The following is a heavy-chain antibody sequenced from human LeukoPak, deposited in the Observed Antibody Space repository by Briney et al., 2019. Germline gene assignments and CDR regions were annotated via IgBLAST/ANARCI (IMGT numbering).Heavy chain of an antibody. Sequence: GSLRLSCSASGFTFSSYAMHWVRQAPGKGLEYVSVISSNGGSIYYADSVKGRFTISRDNSKNTLYLQMSSLRAEDTAVYFCVKPYSSSWLDAFDIWGQGTMVTVSS. V-gene: IGHV3-64D*06. CDR3: VKPYSSSWLDAFDI. CDR2: ISSNGGSI. J-gene: IGHJ3*02. CDR1: GFTFSSYA. D-gene: IGHD6-13*01.